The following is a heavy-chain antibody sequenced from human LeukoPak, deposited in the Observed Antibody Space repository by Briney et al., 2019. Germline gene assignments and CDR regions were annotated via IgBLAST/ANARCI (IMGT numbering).Heavy chain of an antibody. CDR1: GVSISSSNSY. Sequence: SETLSLTCAVSGVSISSSNSYWGWIRQPPGTGLEWIGSIYYTGNTYYNASLKSRVTISIDTSKNQISLRLTSVTATDTAMYYCARQTGSGLFTLPGGQGTLVTVSS. J-gene: IGHJ4*02. CDR3: ARQTGSGLFTLP. D-gene: IGHD3/OR15-3a*01. V-gene: IGHV4-39*01. CDR2: IYYTGNT.